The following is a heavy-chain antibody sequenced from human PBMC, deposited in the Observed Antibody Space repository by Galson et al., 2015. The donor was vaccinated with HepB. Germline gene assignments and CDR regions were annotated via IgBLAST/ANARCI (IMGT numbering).Heavy chain of an antibody. CDR1: GFTFTRYA. Sequence: SLRLSCAASGFTFTRYAMTWVRQAPGKGLEWVSSITSSGGNTYYTDAVTGRFTISRDNSKNTLSLQLNSLRVEDTAVYYCAKDGIMVASNPYHFHYWGQGTLVTVSS. J-gene: IGHJ4*02. CDR2: ITSSGGNT. D-gene: IGHD2-15*01. V-gene: IGHV3-23*01. CDR3: AKDGIMVASNPYHFHY.